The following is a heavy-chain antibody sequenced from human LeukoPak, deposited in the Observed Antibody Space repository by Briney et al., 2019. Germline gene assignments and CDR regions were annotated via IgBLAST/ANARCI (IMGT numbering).Heavy chain of an antibody. D-gene: IGHD2-15*01. Sequence: PGGSLRLSCAASGFTVSSNYMSWVRQAPGKGLEWVSVIYSGGSTYYADSVKGRFTISRDNSKNTLYLQMNSLRAEDTAVYYCARHYCSGGRCYAPDWFDPWGQGTLVTVSS. J-gene: IGHJ5*02. V-gene: IGHV3-53*01. CDR2: IYSGGST. CDR1: GFTVSSNY. CDR3: ARHYCSGGRCYAPDWFDP.